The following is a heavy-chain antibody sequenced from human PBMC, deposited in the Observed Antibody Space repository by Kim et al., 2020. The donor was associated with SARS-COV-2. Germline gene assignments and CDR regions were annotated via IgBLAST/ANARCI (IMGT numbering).Heavy chain of an antibody. V-gene: IGHV4-39*02. J-gene: IGHJ3*02. Sequence: NPSRKSRVTISVDASKNQFSQKLSSVTAADTAVYYCASDDDILTGWAFDIWGQGTMVNVSS. CDR3: ASDDDILTGWAFDI. D-gene: IGHD3-9*01.